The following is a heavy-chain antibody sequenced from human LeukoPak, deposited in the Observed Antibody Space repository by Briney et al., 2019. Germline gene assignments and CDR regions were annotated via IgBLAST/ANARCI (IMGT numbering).Heavy chain of an antibody. CDR1: GFTFDEFA. D-gene: IGHD5-12*01. J-gene: IGHJ4*02. CDR3: ARDDGYSGYDY. V-gene: IGHV3-66*01. CDR2: IYSGGIT. Sequence: GGSLRLSCAASGFTFDEFAMHWVRQAPGKGLEWVSVIYSGGITYYADSVKGRFTISRDNSKNTLFLQMNSLRAEDTAVYYCARDDGYSGYDYWGQGTLVTVSS.